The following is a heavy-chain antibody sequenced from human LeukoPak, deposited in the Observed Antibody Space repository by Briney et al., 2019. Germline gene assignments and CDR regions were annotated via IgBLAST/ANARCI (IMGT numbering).Heavy chain of an antibody. D-gene: IGHD2-2*01. CDR1: GFTFSSYG. V-gene: IGHV3-30*18. CDR3: AKDGGYCSSTSCYYYYYGMDV. Sequence: GGSLRLSCAASGFTFSSYGMHWVRQAPGKGLEWVAVISYDGSNKYYADSVKGRFTISRDNSKNTLYLQMNSLGAEDTAVYYCAKDGGYCSSTSCYYYYYGMDVWGQGTTVTVSS. CDR2: ISYDGSNK. J-gene: IGHJ6*02.